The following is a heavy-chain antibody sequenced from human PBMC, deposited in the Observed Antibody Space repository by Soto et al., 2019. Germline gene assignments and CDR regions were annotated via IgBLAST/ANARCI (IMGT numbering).Heavy chain of an antibody. J-gene: IGHJ5*02. CDR3: ARGFRGGDADWFHP. CDR1: GYTFTSYA. V-gene: IGHV1-3*01. CDR2: INAGNGNT. D-gene: IGHD2-21*02. Sequence: QVQLVQSGAEVKKPGASVKVSCKASGYTFTSYAMHWVRQAPGQRLEWMGWINAGNGNTKYSQKFQGRVTMTRDTSAGTVYMELSSLRSEGTAVQYFARGFRGGDADWFHPLGAGTLVTVSS.